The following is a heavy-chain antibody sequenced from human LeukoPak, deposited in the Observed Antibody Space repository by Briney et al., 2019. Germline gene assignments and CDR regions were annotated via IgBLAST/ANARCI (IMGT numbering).Heavy chain of an antibody. V-gene: IGHV1-8*01. CDR2: MNPNSGNT. Sequence: GASVKVSCKASGYTFTSYDINWVRQATGQGLEWMGWMNPNSGNTGYAQKFQGRVTMTRDTSISTAYMELSSLRSEDTAVYYCARDVRDRVGATYYYYYYMDVWGKGTTVTVSS. CDR1: GYTFTSYD. CDR3: ARDVRDRVGATYYYYYYMDV. D-gene: IGHD1-26*01. J-gene: IGHJ6*03.